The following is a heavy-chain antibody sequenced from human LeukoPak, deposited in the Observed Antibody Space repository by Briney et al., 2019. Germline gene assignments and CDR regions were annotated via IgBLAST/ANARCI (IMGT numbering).Heavy chain of an antibody. CDR3: AADSSGNGAFDI. Sequence: ASVKVSCKASGFTFTNSALQWVRQARGQSLEWVGWIVVGSGDTNYAQNFQERVTITRDMSTSTAYMELSGLNFEDTAVYYCAADSSGNGAFDIWGQGTMVTVSS. CDR2: IVVGSGDT. D-gene: IGHD6-25*01. J-gene: IGHJ3*02. CDR1: GFTFTNSA. V-gene: IGHV1-58*01.